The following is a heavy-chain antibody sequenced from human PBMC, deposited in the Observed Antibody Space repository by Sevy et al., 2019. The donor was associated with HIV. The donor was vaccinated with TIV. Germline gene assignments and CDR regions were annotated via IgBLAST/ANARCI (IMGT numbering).Heavy chain of an antibody. CDR1: GFTFSSNA. V-gene: IGHV3-33*01. Sequence: GGFLRLSCTASGFTFSSNAMYCVRQAPGKGLEWVAVIWYDESNKYHADSVKGRFTISRDNSKNTLYLQMNSLRAEDTTVYYCARGVATTYDYHYGMDVWGQGTSVAVSS. D-gene: IGHD5-12*01. J-gene: IGHJ6*02. CDR2: IWYDESNK. CDR3: ARGVATTYDYHYGMDV.